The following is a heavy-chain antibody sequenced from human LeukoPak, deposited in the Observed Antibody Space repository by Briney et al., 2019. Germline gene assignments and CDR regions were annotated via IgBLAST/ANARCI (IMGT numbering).Heavy chain of an antibody. J-gene: IGHJ4*02. V-gene: IGHV1-2*02. Sequence: ASVKVSCKASGYTFTGYYMHWVRQAPGEGLEWLGWINPNSGGTNYAQKFQGRVTMARDTSISTAYMELSRLRSDDTAVYYCARASTPRVIASFDYWGQGSLVTVSS. CDR3: ARASTPRVIASFDY. CDR2: INPNSGGT. CDR1: GYTFTGYY. D-gene: IGHD2-21*01.